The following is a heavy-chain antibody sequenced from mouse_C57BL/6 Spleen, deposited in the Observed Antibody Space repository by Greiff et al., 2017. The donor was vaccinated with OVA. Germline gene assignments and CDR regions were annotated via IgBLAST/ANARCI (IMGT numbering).Heavy chain of an antibody. J-gene: IGHJ4*01. CDR2: INPSNGGT. D-gene: IGHD1-1*01. Sequence: VQLQQSGTELVKPGASVKLSCKASGYTFTSYWMHWVKQRPGQGLEWIGNINPSNGGTNYNEKFKSKATLTVEKSSSTAYMQLSSLTSEDSAVYYCARTPVRSYGAMDYWGQGTSVTVSS. CDR1: GYTFTSYW. V-gene: IGHV1-53*01. CDR3: ARTPVRSYGAMDY.